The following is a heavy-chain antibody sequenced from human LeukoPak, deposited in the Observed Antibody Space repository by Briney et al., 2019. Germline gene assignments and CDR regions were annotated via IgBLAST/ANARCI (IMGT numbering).Heavy chain of an antibody. CDR3: ARGLPSTIFGYYYGMDV. CDR2: ISSSSSYI. J-gene: IGHJ6*02. D-gene: IGHD3-3*01. V-gene: IGHV3-21*01. CDR1: GFTFSSYW. Sequence: GGSLRLSCAASGFTFSSYWMSWVRQAPGKGLEWVSSISSSSSYIYYADSVKGRFTISRDNAKNSLYLQMNSLRAEDTAVYYCARGLPSTIFGYYYGMDVWGQGTTVTVSS.